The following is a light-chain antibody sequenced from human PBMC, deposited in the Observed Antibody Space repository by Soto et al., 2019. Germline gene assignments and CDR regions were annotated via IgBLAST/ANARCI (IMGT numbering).Light chain of an antibody. CDR3: SSYTSTSTRV. Sequence: QSALTQPASVSGSPGQSITISCTGTTNDIGAFNYVSWYQQHPGKAPKLILYEVTNRPSGVSNRFSGSKSGNTASLTISGLQAEDEDDYYCSSYTSTSTRVFGGGTKLPVL. CDR1: TNDIGAFNY. CDR2: EVT. V-gene: IGLV2-14*01. J-gene: IGLJ2*01.